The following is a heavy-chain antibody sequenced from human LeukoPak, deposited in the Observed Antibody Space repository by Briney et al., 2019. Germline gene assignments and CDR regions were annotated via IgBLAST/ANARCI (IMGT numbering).Heavy chain of an antibody. CDR2: VRKVGTT. CDR3: AKDVGKWESLHFFDY. J-gene: IGHJ4*02. D-gene: IGHD1-26*01. Sequence: GGSLRLSCATSGFTGSSKYMSWIRQAPGKGLEWVAVVRKVGTTVYIDSVKGRFTISRDTSKNTLNLQMNSLRGDDTAVYYCAKDVGKWESLHFFDYWGQGTLVTVSS. CDR1: GFTGSSKY. V-gene: IGHV3-53*01.